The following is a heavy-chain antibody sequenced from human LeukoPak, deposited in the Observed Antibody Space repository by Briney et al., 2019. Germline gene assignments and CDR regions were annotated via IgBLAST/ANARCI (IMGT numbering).Heavy chain of an antibody. CDR3: ARAHDFSFDP. CDR1: GGSFSGYY. CDR2: INHSGST. J-gene: IGHJ5*02. V-gene: IGHV4-34*01. Sequence: SETLSLTCAVYGGSFSGYYWSWIRQPPGKGLEWIGEINHSGSTNYNPSLKSRVTISVDTSKNQFSLKLSSVTAADTAVYYCARAHDFSFDPWGQGTLVTVSS. D-gene: IGHD2-21*02.